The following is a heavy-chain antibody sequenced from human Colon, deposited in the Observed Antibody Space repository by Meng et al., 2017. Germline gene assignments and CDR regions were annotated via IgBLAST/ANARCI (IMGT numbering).Heavy chain of an antibody. CDR3: ARGGIAAAGTRKNYFDY. CDR2: INSDGSST. Sequence: GESLKIPCSASGFTFSSYWMHWVRQAPGKGLVWVSRINSDGSSTSYADSVKGRFTISRDNAKNTLYLQMNSLRAEDTAVYYCARGGIAAAGTRKNYFDYWGQGTLVTVSS. D-gene: IGHD6-13*01. V-gene: IGHV3-74*01. J-gene: IGHJ4*02. CDR1: GFTFSSYW.